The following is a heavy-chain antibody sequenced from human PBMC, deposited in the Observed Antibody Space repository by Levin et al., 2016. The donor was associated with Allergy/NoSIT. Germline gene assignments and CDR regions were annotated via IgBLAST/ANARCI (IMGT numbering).Heavy chain of an antibody. CDR3: ARDYVGHTT. J-gene: IGHJ4*02. Sequence: GESLKISCAASGFTFSSYSMNWVRQAPGAGLEWVSIIYSGGISYYADSVKGRFTISRANPRSTLYLQMNDLRPEDTAVYYCARDYVGHTTWGRGTLVTVSS. CDR2: IYSGGIS. V-gene: IGHV3-53*01. CDR1: GFTFSSYS. D-gene: IGHD3-16*01.